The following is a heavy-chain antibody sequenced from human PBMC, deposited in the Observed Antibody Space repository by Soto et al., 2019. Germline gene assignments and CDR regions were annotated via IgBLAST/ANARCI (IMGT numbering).Heavy chain of an antibody. D-gene: IGHD1-1*01. V-gene: IGHV1-46*01. J-gene: IGHJ5*02. CDR1: GYTFTSYY. CDR3: DIGGTSAPHSDNWFAL. Sequence: ASVKVSCKASGYTFTSYYMHWVRQAPGQGLEWMGIINPSGGSTSYAQKFQGRVTMTRDTPKSTVYMELSSLRSEETAVYYCDIGGTSAPHSDNWFALWGQGTRETVS. CDR2: INPSGGST.